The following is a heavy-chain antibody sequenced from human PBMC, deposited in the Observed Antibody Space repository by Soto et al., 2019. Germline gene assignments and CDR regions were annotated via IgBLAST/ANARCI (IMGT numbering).Heavy chain of an antibody. J-gene: IGHJ6*02. CDR3: ASDCQDDSHKPFYYYGMDV. V-gene: IGHV4-30-4*08. Sequence: SETLSLTCTVSGGSISSGGYYWSWIRQHPGKGLEWIGYIYYSGSTYYNPSLKSRVTISVDTSKNQSSLKLSSVTAADTAVYYCASDCQDDSHKPFYYYGMDVWGQGTKVTVCS. CDR1: GGSISSGGYY. D-gene: IGHD3-22*01. CDR2: IYYSGST.